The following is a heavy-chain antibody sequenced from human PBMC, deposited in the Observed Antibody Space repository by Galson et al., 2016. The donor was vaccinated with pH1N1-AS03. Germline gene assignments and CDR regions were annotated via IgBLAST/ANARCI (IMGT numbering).Heavy chain of an antibody. CDR2: TYYRSRWYN. Sequence: CAISGDSVSSDSAAWNWIRRSPSRGLEWLGRTYYRSRWYNDYAPSLSSRVSFTADTSKNQFSLHLTSVTPEDSVTYFCVRDFYGDVFGYWGQGTLVTVSS. CDR1: GDSVSSDSAA. V-gene: IGHV6-1*01. D-gene: IGHD4-17*01. CDR3: VRDFYGDVFGY. J-gene: IGHJ4*02.